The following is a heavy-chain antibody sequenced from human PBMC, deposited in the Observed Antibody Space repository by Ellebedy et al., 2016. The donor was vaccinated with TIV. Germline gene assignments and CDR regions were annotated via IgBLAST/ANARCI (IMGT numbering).Heavy chain of an antibody. CDR3: ARLLLWFGELNDY. V-gene: IGHV1-2*02. CDR1: GFTFSSYG. CDR2: INPNSGGT. Sequence: GESLKISXAASGFTFSSYGMHWVRQAPGQGLEWMGWINPNSGGTNYAQKFQGRVTMTRDTSISTAYMELSRLRSDDTAVYYCARLLLWFGELNDYWGQGTLVTVSS. D-gene: IGHD3-10*01. J-gene: IGHJ4*02.